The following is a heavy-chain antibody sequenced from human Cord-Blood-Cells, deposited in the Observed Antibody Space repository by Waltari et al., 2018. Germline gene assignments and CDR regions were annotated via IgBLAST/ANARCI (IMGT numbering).Heavy chain of an antibody. D-gene: IGHD3-9*01. CDR3: ATPNYDILTGLDAFDI. CDR2: IYHSGST. V-gene: IGHV4-4*02. CDR1: GGSISSSNW. Sequence: QVQLQESGPGLVKPSGTLSLTCAVSGGSISSSNWWSWVRQRPGKGLEWIGEIYHSGSTNYNPSLKSRVTISVDKSKNQFSLKLSSVTAADTAVYYCATPNYDILTGLDAFDIWGQGTMVTVSS. J-gene: IGHJ3*02.